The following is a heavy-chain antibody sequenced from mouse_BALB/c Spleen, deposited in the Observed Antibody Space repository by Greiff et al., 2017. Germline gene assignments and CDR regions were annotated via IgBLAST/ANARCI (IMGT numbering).Heavy chain of an antibody. Sequence: EVKLVESGGGLVKPGGSLKLSCAASGFTFSDYYMYWVRQTPEKRLEWVATISDGGSYTYYPDSVKGRFTISRDNAKNNLYLQMNGLKSEDTAMYYCASLDYWGQGTTLTVSS. CDR3: ASLDY. V-gene: IGHV5-4*02. CDR1: GFTFSDYY. J-gene: IGHJ2*01. CDR2: ISDGGSYT.